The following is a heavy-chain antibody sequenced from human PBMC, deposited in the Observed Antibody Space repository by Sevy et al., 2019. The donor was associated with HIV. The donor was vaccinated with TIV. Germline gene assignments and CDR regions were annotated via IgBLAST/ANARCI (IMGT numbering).Heavy chain of an antibody. CDR2: ISYDGIKT. J-gene: IGHJ4*02. D-gene: IGHD1-1*01. CDR1: GLTFSTYG. V-gene: IGHV3-30*18. CDR3: AKDGGWYNYAPSDY. Sequence: GGSLRLSCAASGLTFSTYGMHWVRQAPGKGLEWVAVISYDGIKTYYADSMKGRFTISRDNSKNTLYLQMNSLRPEDTAVYYCAKDGGWYNYAPSDYWGLGTLVTVSS.